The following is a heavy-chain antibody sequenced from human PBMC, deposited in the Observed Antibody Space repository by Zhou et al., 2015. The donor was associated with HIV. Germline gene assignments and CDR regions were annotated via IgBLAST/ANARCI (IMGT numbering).Heavy chain of an antibody. CDR1: GFSFGTYA. CDR2: ISVSGGDT. V-gene: IGHV3-23*01. D-gene: IGHD1-1*01. Sequence: EAQLLESGGDLVQPGGSLRLSCAASGFSFGTYAMSWVRQAPGKGLEWVSTISVSGGDTYYTDSVKGRFTVSRDNSKNTLLLQMNSLTTEDSALYYCAKDLMAATTGDRAWFDPWGQGTLVTVSS. CDR3: AKDLMAATTGDRAWFDP. J-gene: IGHJ5*02.